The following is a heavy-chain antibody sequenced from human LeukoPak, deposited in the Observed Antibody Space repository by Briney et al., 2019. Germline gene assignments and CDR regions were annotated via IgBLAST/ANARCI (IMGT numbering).Heavy chain of an antibody. CDR2: IDTDETT. D-gene: IGHD1-26*01. CDR3: ARGAGIVGSTTPFDY. Sequence: PGGSLRLSCAASGFIFSNYWMHWVRQTPGKGLVWVSRIDTDETTGFADSVKGRFTISRDNAKNTLYLQMDSLRAEDTAVYYCARGAGIVGSTTPFDYWGQGALVTVSS. J-gene: IGHJ4*02. CDR1: GFIFSNYW. V-gene: IGHV3-74*01.